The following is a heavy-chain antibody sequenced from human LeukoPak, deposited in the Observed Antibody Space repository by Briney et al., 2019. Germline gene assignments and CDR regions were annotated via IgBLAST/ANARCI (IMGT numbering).Heavy chain of an antibody. D-gene: IGHD3-10*01. Sequence: GGSLRLSCAASGFTFSNYWMSWVRQAPGKGLEWVANIKQDGSEKYYVDSLKGRFTILRDNAKNSLYLQVNSLRAEDTAVYYCARLGLVWFGELTAFDYWGQGTLVTVSS. J-gene: IGHJ4*02. V-gene: IGHV3-7*01. CDR2: IKQDGSEK. CDR1: GFTFSNYW. CDR3: ARLGLVWFGELTAFDY.